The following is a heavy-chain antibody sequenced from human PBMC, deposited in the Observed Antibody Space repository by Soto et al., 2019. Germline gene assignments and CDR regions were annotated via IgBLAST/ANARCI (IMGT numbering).Heavy chain of an antibody. CDR2: ISYSGST. Sequence: QVQLQESGPGLVKPSETLSLTCTVSGGSISSYYWSWIRQPPVKGLEWIGFISYSGSTNYNPSLKSRVTISVDTSKNQFSLKLSSVTAADTAVYYCARDLTFYYDSSGYYRNPSNAFDIWGQGTMVTVSS. CDR1: GGSISSYY. CDR3: ARDLTFYYDSSGYYRNPSNAFDI. V-gene: IGHV4-59*01. D-gene: IGHD3-22*01. J-gene: IGHJ3*02.